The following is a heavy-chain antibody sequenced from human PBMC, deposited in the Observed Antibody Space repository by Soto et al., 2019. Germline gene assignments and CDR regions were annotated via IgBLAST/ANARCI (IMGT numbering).Heavy chain of an antibody. CDR1: GDSVSSNSAA. Sequence: SHTLSLSCAISGDSVSSNSAAWNWIRQSPSRDLEWLGRTYYRSKWYNDYAVSVKSRITINPDTSKNQFSLQLNSVTPEDTAVYYCARRGRFAREKHGMDVWGQGTTVTVS. CDR2: TYYRSKWYN. D-gene: IGHD3-3*01. V-gene: IGHV6-1*01. CDR3: ARRGRFAREKHGMDV. J-gene: IGHJ6*02.